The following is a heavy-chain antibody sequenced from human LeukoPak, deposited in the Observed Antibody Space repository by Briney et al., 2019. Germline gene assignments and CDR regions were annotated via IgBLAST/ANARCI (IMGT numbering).Heavy chain of an antibody. CDR1: GFTFSSYA. V-gene: IGHV3-23*01. Sequence: GGSLRLSCAASGFTFSSYAMSWVRQAPGKGLQWVSGISGSGYSTSYADSVKGRFTISRDNSKNTLYLQVNSLRAEDTAVYYCATNGTGGYCVDYWGQGTLVTVSS. CDR2: ISGSGYST. J-gene: IGHJ4*02. D-gene: IGHD2-21*01. CDR3: ATNGTGGYCVDY.